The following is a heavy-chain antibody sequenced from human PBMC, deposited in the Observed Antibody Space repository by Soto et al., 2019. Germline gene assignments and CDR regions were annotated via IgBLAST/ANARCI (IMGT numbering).Heavy chain of an antibody. CDR2: INNSGKS. CDR3: ARVGGSGWNFYP. Sequence: TCAVSGDSISPSYWTWLRQSPGKGLVCIGCINNSGKSNYSPSLRSRVTMSVDTSKNQFSLKLNSMTAADTARYYCARVGGSGWNFYPWGQGILVTSPQ. V-gene: IGHV4-59*01. J-gene: IGHJ5*02. CDR1: GDSISPSY. D-gene: IGHD6-19*01.